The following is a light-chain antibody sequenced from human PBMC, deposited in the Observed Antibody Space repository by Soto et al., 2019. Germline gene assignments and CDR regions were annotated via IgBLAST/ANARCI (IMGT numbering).Light chain of an antibody. J-gene: IGKJ1*01. V-gene: IGKV2D-29*01. CDR1: QSLLHSDGKTY. Sequence: EIVLTQTPLSLSVTPGQSASISCKSSQSLLHSDGKTYLYWYLQRPGQPPQLLMYEVSNRFSGVPERFSGSRSGTDFTLELSRVEAEDVGLYSCLQTKQLPLTFGHGTKVEVK. CDR2: EVS. CDR3: LQTKQLPLT.